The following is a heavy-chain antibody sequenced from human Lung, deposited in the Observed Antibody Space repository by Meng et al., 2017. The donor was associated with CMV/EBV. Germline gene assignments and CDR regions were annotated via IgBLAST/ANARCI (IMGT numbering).Heavy chain of an antibody. J-gene: IGHJ6*02. CDR1: RYTFITYG. D-gene: IGHD2/OR15-2a*01. V-gene: IGHV1-18*01. CDR2: ISHYTCNT. Sequence: SVXVSXKASRYTFITYGRPWLRPAPGQGLAWMALISHYTCNTKFAQKFQGRVTMTTDIHTTTAYMELKSLRSDDTAGYYCVRDGAQGVVIVIPGSTSMDHXGQGXTVTVSS. CDR3: VRDGAQGVVIVIPGSTSMDH.